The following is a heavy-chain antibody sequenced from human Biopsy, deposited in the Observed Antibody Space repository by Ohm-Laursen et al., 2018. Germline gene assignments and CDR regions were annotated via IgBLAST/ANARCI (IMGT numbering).Heavy chain of an antibody. Sequence: ASVKVSCNASGDSFTSYAIGWVRQAPGQGLEWMGGIIPIPNVATYAQKFQGRITITADESTSTAYMELSSLTSDDTAVYFCARGEGSSWFDPWGHGTPVTVSS. CDR1: GDSFTSYA. D-gene: IGHD1-26*01. CDR3: ARGEGSSWFDP. J-gene: IGHJ5*02. CDR2: IIPIPNVA. V-gene: IGHV1-69*10.